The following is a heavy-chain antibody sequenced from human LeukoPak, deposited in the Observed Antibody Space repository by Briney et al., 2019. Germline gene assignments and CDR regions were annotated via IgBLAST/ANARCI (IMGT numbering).Heavy chain of an antibody. CDR3: AKAPPYSSGWYGVDSYYGMDV. D-gene: IGHD6-19*01. J-gene: IGHJ6*02. CDR1: GFTSSSYA. CDR2: ISGSGGST. Sequence: GGSLRLSCAASGFTSSSYAMSWVRRAPGKGLEWVSAISGSGGSTYYADSVKGRFTISRDNSKNTLYLQMNSLRAEDTAVYYCAKAPPYSSGWYGVDSYYGMDVWGQGTTVTVSS. V-gene: IGHV3-23*01.